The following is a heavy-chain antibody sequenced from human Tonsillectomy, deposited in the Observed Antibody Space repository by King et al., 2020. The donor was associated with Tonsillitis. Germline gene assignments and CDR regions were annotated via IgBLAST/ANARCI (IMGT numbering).Heavy chain of an antibody. J-gene: IGHJ4*02. V-gene: IGHV4-39*01. CDR3: ARQEGYYDILTGYYRGPFDY. D-gene: IGHD3-9*01. CDR1: GGSISSSSYY. Sequence: MQLQESGPGLVKPSETLSLTCTVSGGSISSSSYYWGWIRQTPGKGLEWIGSIYYSGSTYYNPSLKSRVTISVDTSKNQFSLKLSSVTAADTAVYYCARQEGYYDILTGYYRGPFDYWGQGTLVTVSS. CDR2: IYYSGST.